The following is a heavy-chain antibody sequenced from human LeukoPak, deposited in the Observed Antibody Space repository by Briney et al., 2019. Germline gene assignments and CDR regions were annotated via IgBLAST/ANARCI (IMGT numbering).Heavy chain of an antibody. CDR1: GFTFGDYA. V-gene: IGHV3-49*03. CDR2: IRSKAYGGTT. D-gene: IGHD1-26*01. J-gene: IGHJ5*02. CDR3: TRDGYSGSYYDWFDP. Sequence: GGSLRLSCTASGFTFGDYAMSWFRQAPGKGLEWVGFIRSKAYGGTTEYAASAKGRFTISRDDSKSIAYLQMNSLKTEDTAVYYCTRDGYSGSYYDWFDPWGQGTLVTVSS.